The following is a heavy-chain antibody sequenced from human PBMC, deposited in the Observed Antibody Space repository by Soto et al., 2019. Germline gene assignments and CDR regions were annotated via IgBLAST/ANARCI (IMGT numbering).Heavy chain of an antibody. D-gene: IGHD3-3*01. V-gene: IGHV3-66*01. CDR3: ARDILGGSYDFSH. Sequence: GGSLRLSCAASGFIVNNIFMTWVRQAPGKGLEWLSTISSDDNTYYADSVKGRFTISRDSSKNTLYLQMSSLRADDTAVYHCARDILGGSYDFSHGGQGTLVTVSS. CDR2: ISSDDNT. J-gene: IGHJ1*01. CDR1: GFIVNNIF.